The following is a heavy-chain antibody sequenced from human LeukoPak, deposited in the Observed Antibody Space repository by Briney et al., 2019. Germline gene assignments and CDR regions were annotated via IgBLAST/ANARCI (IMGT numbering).Heavy chain of an antibody. D-gene: IGHD2-2*01. Sequence: ASVKVSCKASGYSFASYGITWVREAPGQGPEWMGWISGSAGNTHYAQNVQGRVTMTTDTATSTAYMELRSLGSDDTAVYYCARVGRDCSSINCYWEDWFDPWGQGTLVIVSS. CDR1: GYSFASYG. V-gene: IGHV1-18*04. CDR3: ARVGRDCSSINCYWEDWFDP. CDR2: ISGSAGNT. J-gene: IGHJ5*02.